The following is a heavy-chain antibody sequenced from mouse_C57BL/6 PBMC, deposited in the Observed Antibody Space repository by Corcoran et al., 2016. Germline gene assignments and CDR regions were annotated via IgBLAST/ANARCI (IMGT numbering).Heavy chain of an antibody. V-gene: IGHV1-26*01. CDR2: INPNNGGT. D-gene: IGHD2-14*01. CDR1: GYTFTDDY. Sequence: EVQLQQSGPELVKPGTSVKISCKASGYTFTDDYMNWVKQSHGKSLEWIGDINPNNGGTSYNQKFKGKATLTVDKSSSTAYMELRSLTSEDSAADYCASWVLDGVAMDYWGQGTSVTVSS. CDR3: ASWVLDGVAMDY. J-gene: IGHJ4*01.